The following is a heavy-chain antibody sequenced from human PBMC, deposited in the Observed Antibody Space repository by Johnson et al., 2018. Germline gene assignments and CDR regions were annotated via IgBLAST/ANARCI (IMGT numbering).Heavy chain of an antibody. D-gene: IGHD2-15*01. CDR2: ISGSGINK. J-gene: IGHJ4*02. CDR3: AKDNLFGRGRYYFDY. V-gene: IGHV3-23*04. CDR1: GFTFTNYA. Sequence: VQLVESGGGLVQPGGSXRLSCAASGFTFTNYAMTWVRQAPGKGLEWVSDISGSGINKYYADSVKGRFTISRDSSKNTLYLQMNSLRAEDTAGYYCAKDNLFGRGRYYFDYWGQGTLVTVSS.